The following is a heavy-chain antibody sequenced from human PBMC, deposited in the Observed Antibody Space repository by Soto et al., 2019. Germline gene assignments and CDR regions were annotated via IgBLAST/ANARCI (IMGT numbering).Heavy chain of an antibody. CDR3: ARGGGYDSFDY. V-gene: IGHV4-30-2*06. Sequence: SETLSLTCTVSGASISYGGFSWSWIRQSPGKGLEWIGYISHLESTYFHPSFKSRLTMLIDRTRNQFSLKLSSVTAADMAVYYCARGGGYDSFDYWGQGVLVTVSS. CDR1: GASISYGGFS. CDR2: ISHLEST. J-gene: IGHJ4*02. D-gene: IGHD5-12*01.